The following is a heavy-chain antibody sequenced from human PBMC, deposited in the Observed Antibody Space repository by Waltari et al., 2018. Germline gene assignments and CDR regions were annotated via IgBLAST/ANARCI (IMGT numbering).Heavy chain of an antibody. CDR3: ARGPDCSGGSCYYQLDY. Sequence: QVQLVQSGAEVKKPGSSVQVSCKASGGTFISYAISWVRQAPGQGLEWMGGIIPIFGTANYAQKFQGRVTITADESTSTAYMELSSLRSEDTAVYYCARGPDCSGGSCYYQLDYWGQGTLVTVSS. CDR1: GGTFISYA. D-gene: IGHD2-15*01. J-gene: IGHJ4*02. CDR2: IIPIFGTA. V-gene: IGHV1-69*01.